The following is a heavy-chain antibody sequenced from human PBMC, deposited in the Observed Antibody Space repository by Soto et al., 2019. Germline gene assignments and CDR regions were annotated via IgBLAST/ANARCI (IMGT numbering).Heavy chain of an antibody. Sequence: PSETLSLTCTVSGGSISSYYWSWIRQPPGKGLEWIGYIYYSGSTNYNPSLKSRVTISVDTSKNQFSLKLSSVTAADTAVYYCARDEPTGYYYYGMDVWGQGTTVTV. V-gene: IGHV4-59*01. CDR3: ARDEPTGYYYYGMDV. J-gene: IGHJ6*02. D-gene: IGHD3-9*01. CDR2: IYYSGST. CDR1: GGSISSYY.